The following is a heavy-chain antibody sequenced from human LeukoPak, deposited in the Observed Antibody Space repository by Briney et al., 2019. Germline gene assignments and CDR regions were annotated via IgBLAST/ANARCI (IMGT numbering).Heavy chain of an antibody. CDR1: GFAGSTSY. CDR3: AKGSGYGDSPVDY. J-gene: IGHJ4*02. CDR2: IYFGGGS. Sequence: GGSLRLSCAASGFAGSTSYMTWVRQAPGKGLEWVSVIYFGGGSYYADSVKGRFTISRDNSKNTLYLQINSLRAEDTAVYYCAKGSGYGDSPVDYWGQGTLVTVSS. V-gene: IGHV3-53*01. D-gene: IGHD4-17*01.